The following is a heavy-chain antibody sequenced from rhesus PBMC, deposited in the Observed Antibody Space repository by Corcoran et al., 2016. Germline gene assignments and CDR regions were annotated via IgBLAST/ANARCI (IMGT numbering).Heavy chain of an antibody. D-gene: IGHD6-25*01. CDR1: GYSISSGYY. CDR2: ISGSSGST. J-gene: IGHJ4*01. CDR3: ARRRQLASFDY. Sequence: QVQLQESGPGLVKPSETLSLTCAVSGYSISSGYYWGWIRKPPGNGLEYIGYISGSSGSTYYIPSRKSRVTISKDTYKSQFSLKLSSVTAADTAVYYCARRRQLASFDYWGQGVLVTVSS. V-gene: IGHV4-99*01.